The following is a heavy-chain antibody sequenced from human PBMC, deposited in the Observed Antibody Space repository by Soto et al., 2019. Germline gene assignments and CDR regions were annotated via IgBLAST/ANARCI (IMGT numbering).Heavy chain of an antibody. J-gene: IGHJ4*02. Sequence: DVQLVESGGGLEQPGRSLRLSCAASGFTFDDYAIHWVRQAPGKGLEWVSGISWSGNDVGYADSVKGRFTVSRDNAKNSVHLQMNSLRTEDTAFYYCAKDRQYGASSGDFDSWGQGTLVSVTS. D-gene: IGHD6-6*01. V-gene: IGHV3-9*01. CDR3: AKDRQYGASSGDFDS. CDR1: GFTFDDYA. CDR2: ISWSGNDV.